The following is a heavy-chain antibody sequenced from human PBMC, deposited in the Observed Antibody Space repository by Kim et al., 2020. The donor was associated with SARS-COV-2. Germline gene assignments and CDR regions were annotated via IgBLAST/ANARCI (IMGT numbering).Heavy chain of an antibody. CDR2: INTNTGNP. J-gene: IGHJ4*02. CDR3: ASGYDILTGYSNFDY. Sequence: ASVKVSCKASGYTLTSYAMNWVRQAPGQGLEWMGWINTNTGNPTYAQGFTGRFVFSLDTSVSTAYLQISSLKAEDTAVYYCASGYDILTGYSNFDYWGQGTLVTVSS. CDR1: GYTLTSYA. D-gene: IGHD3-9*01. V-gene: IGHV7-4-1*02.